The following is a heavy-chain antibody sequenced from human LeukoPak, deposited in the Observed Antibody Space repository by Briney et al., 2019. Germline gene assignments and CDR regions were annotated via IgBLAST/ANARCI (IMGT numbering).Heavy chain of an antibody. CDR3: ARALETGYSSSWYSLTFDY. Sequence: GGSLRLSCAASGFTFSDYYMSWIRQAPGKGLEWASYISSSSSYTNYADSVKGRFTISRDNAKNSLYLQMNGLRAEDTAVYYCARALETGYSSSWYSLTFDYWGQGTLVTVSS. V-gene: IGHV3-11*06. D-gene: IGHD6-13*01. J-gene: IGHJ4*02. CDR2: ISSSSSYT. CDR1: GFTFSDYY.